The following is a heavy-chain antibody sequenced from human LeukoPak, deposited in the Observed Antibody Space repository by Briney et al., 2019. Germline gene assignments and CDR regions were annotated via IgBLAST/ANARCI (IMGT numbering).Heavy chain of an antibody. V-gene: IGHV3-23*01. D-gene: IGHD2-2*01. CDR3: AKSRCSSTSCLGVFDY. CDR1: GFTFSSYA. Sequence: GGSLRLSCAASGFTFSSYAMSWVRQAPGKGLEWVSAFSGSGGSTYYADSVKGRFTISRDNSKNTLYLQMNSLRAEDTAVYYCAKSRCSSTSCLGVFDYWGQGTLVTVSS. CDR2: FSGSGGST. J-gene: IGHJ4*02.